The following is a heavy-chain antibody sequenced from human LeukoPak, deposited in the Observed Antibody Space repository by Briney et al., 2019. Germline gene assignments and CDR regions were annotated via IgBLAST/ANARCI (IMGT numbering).Heavy chain of an antibody. CDR2: ISAYNGNT. D-gene: IGHD6-19*01. CDR1: GYTFTSYG. V-gene: IGHV1-18*01. Sequence: ASVKVSCKASGYTFTSYGISWVRQAPGQGLEWMGWISAYNGNTIYAQKFQGRVTMTEDTSTDTAYMELSSLRSEDTAVYYCATDRPYSSGWYVSFDYWGQGTLITVSS. CDR3: ATDRPYSSGWYVSFDY. J-gene: IGHJ4*02.